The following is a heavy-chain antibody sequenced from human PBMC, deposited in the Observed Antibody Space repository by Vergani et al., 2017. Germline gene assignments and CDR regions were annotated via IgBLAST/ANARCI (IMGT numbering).Heavy chain of an antibody. CDR2: INPNSGGT. CDR3: AREGSTMVRGARYYFDY. Sequence: QVQLVQSGAEVKKPGASVKVSCKASGYTFTGYYMHWVRQAPGQGLEWMGWINPNSGGTNYAQKFQGRVTMTRDTSISTAYMELSRLSSVTAADTAVYYCAREGSTMVRGARYYFDYWGQGTLVTVSS. J-gene: IGHJ4*02. V-gene: IGHV1-2*02. D-gene: IGHD3-10*01. CDR1: GYTFTGYY.